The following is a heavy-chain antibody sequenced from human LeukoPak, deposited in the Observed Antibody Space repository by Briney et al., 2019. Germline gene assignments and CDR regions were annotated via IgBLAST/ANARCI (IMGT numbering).Heavy chain of an antibody. CDR2: IIPIFGTA. Sequence: GASVKVSCMPSGGTFSSYAISWVRQAAGQGLEWMGGIIPIFGTANYAQKFQGRVTITTDESTSTAYMELSSLRSEDTAVYYCARGDAVGATPESWFDSWGQGTLVTVSS. CDR1: GGTFSSYA. J-gene: IGHJ5*01. CDR3: ARGDAVGATPESWFDS. V-gene: IGHV1-69*05. D-gene: IGHD1-26*01.